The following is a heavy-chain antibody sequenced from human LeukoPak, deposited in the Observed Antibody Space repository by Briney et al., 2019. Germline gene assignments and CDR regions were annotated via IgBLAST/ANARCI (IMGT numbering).Heavy chain of an antibody. D-gene: IGHD4-17*01. V-gene: IGHV4-39*01. J-gene: IGHJ4*02. Sequence: PSETLSLTCTVSGGSISSSSYYWGWIRHPPGKGLEWIGSIYYSGSTYYNPSLKSRVTISVDTSKNQFSLKLSSVTAADTAVYYCARNDGDYAVDYWGQGTLVTVSS. CDR3: ARNDGDYAVDY. CDR1: GGSISSSSYY. CDR2: IYYSGST.